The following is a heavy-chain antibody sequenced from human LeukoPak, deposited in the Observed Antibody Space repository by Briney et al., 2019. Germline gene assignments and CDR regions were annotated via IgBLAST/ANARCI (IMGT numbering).Heavy chain of an antibody. CDR1: GGSISNYW. V-gene: IGHV4-4*07. J-gene: IGHJ4*02. Sequence: PSETLSLTCTVSGGSISNYWWSWIRQPAGKGLEWIGRIYSSGSSNYNFALESRVTISVDKLKNQFSLKLSSVTAADTAVYYGARDSADILTGFFEQWGQGTLVTVSS. CDR2: IYSSGSS. CDR3: ARDSADILTGFFEQ. D-gene: IGHD3-9*01.